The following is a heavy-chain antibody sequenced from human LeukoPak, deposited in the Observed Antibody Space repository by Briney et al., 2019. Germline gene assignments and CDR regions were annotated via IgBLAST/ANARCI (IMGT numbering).Heavy chain of an antibody. D-gene: IGHD3-16*02. Sequence: GESLKISCEGSGYSFTHYWISWVRQMPGKGLEWMGRIDPSDSYTNYSPSFQGHVTISADKSINTAYLQWSSLKASDTAMYYCARHGSYVWGSFRPESNDYWGQGTLVTVSS. CDR3: ARHGSYVWGSFRPESNDY. J-gene: IGHJ4*02. CDR2: IDPSDSYT. CDR1: GYSFTHYW. V-gene: IGHV5-10-1*01.